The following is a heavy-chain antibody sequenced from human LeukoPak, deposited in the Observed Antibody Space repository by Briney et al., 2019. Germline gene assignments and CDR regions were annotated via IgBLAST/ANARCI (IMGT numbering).Heavy chain of an antibody. V-gene: IGHV4-31*03. D-gene: IGHD5-24*01. Sequence: PSQTLSLPCTVSGGSINNGGYYWCWLRQHPGRGLEWIGYIYYSGSSYYNPSLRSRVTISVDTSKNHFSLKLSSVTAADTAVYYCARNRDGYNSFDYWGQGTLVTVPS. CDR2: IYYSGSS. CDR1: GGSINNGGYY. J-gene: IGHJ4*02. CDR3: ARNRDGYNSFDY.